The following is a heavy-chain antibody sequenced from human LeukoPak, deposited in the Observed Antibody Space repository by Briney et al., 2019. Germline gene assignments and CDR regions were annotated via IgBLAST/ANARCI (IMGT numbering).Heavy chain of an antibody. CDR1: GYTFTGYY. D-gene: IGHD6-19*01. V-gene: IGHV1-2*02. CDR3: ASTISSGWSWDP. J-gene: IGHJ5*02. CDR2: INPNSGGT. Sequence: ASVKVSCKASGYTFTGYYMHWVRQAPGQGLEWMGWINPNSGGTNYAQKSQGRVTMTRDTSTSTAYMELSRLRSDDTAVYYCASTISSGWSWDPWGQGTLVTVSS.